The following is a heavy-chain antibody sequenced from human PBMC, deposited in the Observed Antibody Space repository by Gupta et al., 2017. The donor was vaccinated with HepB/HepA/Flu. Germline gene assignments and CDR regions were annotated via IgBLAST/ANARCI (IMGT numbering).Heavy chain of an antibody. V-gene: IGHV3-9*01. CDR1: GFIFDEWD. CDR3: IRDSKPGGADV. Sequence: EVLLVESGGTLVQPGRSLRLSCVVSGFIFDEWDMHWVRQVPGKGLEWVAGFSLDSDRVDYADSVKGRFTTSRDNAKNTLFLQMNNLRAEDTAMYFCIRDSKPGGADVWGRGTTVTVSS. J-gene: IGHJ6*02. D-gene: IGHD4-11*01. CDR2: FSLDSDRV.